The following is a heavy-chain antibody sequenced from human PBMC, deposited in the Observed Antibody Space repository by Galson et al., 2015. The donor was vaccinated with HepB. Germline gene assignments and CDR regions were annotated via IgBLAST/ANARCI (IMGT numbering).Heavy chain of an antibody. CDR3: VREHNSGWYLDH. CDR1: GFAFSGYA. V-gene: IGHV3-33*07. D-gene: IGHD6-19*01. J-gene: IGHJ4*02. Sequence: SLRLSCAASGFAFSGYAMYWVRQPPGKGLEWVAIIWYDGTNKYYADSVKGRFTISRDNSKNTLYLQMNSLRAEDTAVYYCVREHNSGWYLDHWGQGTLVTVPS. CDR2: IWYDGTNK.